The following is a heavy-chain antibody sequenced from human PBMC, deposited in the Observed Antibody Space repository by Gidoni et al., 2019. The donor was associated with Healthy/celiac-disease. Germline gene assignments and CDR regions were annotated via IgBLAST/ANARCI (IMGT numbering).Heavy chain of an antibody. J-gene: IGHJ5*02. CDR2: IYYSGST. Sequence: QLQLQASGPGLVKPSETLSLPCTVSGASISSSSYYWGWIRQPPGKGLEWIGSIYYSGSTYYNPSLKSRVTISVDTSKNQFSLKLSSVTAADTAVYYCARRRYCSGGSCYEGNWFDPWGQGTLVTVSS. D-gene: IGHD2-15*01. V-gene: IGHV4-39*01. CDR1: GASISSSSYY. CDR3: ARRRYCSGGSCYEGNWFDP.